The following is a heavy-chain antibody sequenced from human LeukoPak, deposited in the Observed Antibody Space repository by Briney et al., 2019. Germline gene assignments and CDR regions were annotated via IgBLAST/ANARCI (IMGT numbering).Heavy chain of an antibody. Sequence: QPGGSLRLSCAASGFTFSTYEMNWVRQAPGKGLEWVSYSTTSGETIFYADSVKDRFTMSRDNAKNSLYLQMNSLRDEDTAVYYCAREQVNCGGDCLDYWGQGTLVTVSS. CDR2: STTSGETI. D-gene: IGHD2-21*02. CDR1: GFTFSTYE. CDR3: AREQVNCGGDCLDY. J-gene: IGHJ4*02. V-gene: IGHV3-48*03.